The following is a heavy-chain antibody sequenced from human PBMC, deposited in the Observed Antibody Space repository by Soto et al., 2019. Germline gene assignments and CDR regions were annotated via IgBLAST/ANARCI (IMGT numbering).Heavy chain of an antibody. CDR3: TTEGGTVTSTGGYYYGMDV. CDR2: IKSKTDGGTT. V-gene: IGHV3-15*01. J-gene: IGHJ6*02. D-gene: IGHD4-17*01. Sequence: EVQLVESGGGLVKPGGSLRLSCAASGFTFSNAWMSWVRQAPGNGLEWVGRIKSKTDGGTTDYAAPVKGRFTISRDDSKNTLYLQMNSLKTEDTAVYYCTTEGGTVTSTGGYYYGMDVWGQGTTVTVSS. CDR1: GFTFSNAW.